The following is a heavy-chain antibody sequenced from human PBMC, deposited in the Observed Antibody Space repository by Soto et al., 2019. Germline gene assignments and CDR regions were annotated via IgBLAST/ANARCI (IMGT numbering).Heavy chain of an antibody. J-gene: IGHJ6*02. Sequence: QVQLQESGPGLVKPSETLSLTCTVSGGSIRSYYWSWIRQPPGKRLEWIGTIYYSGSTYYSPSLKSRVTISVDTSKNQFSLKLSSVTAADSAVYYCARLMDFWIGYSADVGTDVWGQGTAVTVSS. CDR3: ARLMDFWIGYSADVGTDV. V-gene: IGHV4-59*01. CDR1: GGSIRSYY. CDR2: IYYSGST. D-gene: IGHD3-3*01.